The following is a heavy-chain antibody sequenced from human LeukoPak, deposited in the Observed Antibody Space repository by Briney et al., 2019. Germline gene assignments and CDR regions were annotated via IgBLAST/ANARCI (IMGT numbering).Heavy chain of an antibody. CDR3: ARTRYYYNSRSYGAPYYFDY. CDR2: IHYTGST. Sequence: KPSETLSLTCTVSGGSINSYYWSWIRQPPGKGLECIGYIHYTGSTYYNPSLKSRVTISVDTSKNQFSLKLSSVTAADTAVYYCARTRYYYNSRSYGAPYYFDYWGQGTLVTVSS. J-gene: IGHJ4*02. D-gene: IGHD3-10*01. CDR1: GGSINSYY. V-gene: IGHV4-59*08.